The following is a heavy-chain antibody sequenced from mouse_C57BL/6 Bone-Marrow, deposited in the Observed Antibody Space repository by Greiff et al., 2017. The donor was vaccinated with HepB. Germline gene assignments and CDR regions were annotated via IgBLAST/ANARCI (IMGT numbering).Heavy chain of an antibody. Sequence: EVKVVESGGGLVKPGGSLKLSCAASGFTFSSYAMSWVRQTPEKRLEWVATISDGGSYTYYPDNVKGRFTISRDNAKNNLYLQMSHLKSEDTAMYYCARDPSITTVVYWYFDVWGTGTTVTVSS. V-gene: IGHV5-4*01. CDR2: ISDGGSYT. CDR3: ARDPSITTVVYWYFDV. J-gene: IGHJ1*03. CDR1: GFTFSSYA. D-gene: IGHD1-1*01.